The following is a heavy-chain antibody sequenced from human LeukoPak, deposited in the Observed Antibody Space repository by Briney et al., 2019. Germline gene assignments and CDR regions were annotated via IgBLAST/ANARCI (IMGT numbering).Heavy chain of an antibody. V-gene: IGHV4-34*01. J-gene: IGHJ6*02. CDR1: GGSFSGYY. CDR3: ARDSYSNYVYYYYGMDV. D-gene: IGHD4-11*01. Sequence: SDTLSLTCAVYGGSFSGYYWSWIRQPPGKGLEWIGEINHSGSTNYNPSLKSRVTISVDTSKHQFSLKLSSVTAADTAVYYCARDSYSNYVYYYYGMDVWGQGTTVTVSS. CDR2: INHSGST.